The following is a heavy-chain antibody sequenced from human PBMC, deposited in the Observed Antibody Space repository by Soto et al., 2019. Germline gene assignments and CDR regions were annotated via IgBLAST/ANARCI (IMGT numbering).Heavy chain of an antibody. CDR3: ARDNCTNGVCYTPLGY. CDR2: IWYDGSNK. Sequence: GGSLRLSCAASGFTFSSYGMHWVRQAPGKGLEWVAVIWYDGSNKYYADSVKGRFTISRDNSKNTLYLQMNSLRAEDTAVYYCARDNCTNGVCYTPLGYWGQGTLVTVSS. V-gene: IGHV3-33*01. D-gene: IGHD2-8*01. J-gene: IGHJ4*02. CDR1: GFTFSSYG.